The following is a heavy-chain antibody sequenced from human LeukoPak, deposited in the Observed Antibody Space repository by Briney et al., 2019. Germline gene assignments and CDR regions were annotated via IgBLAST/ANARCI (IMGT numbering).Heavy chain of an antibody. CDR3: ASFPSSSWLGWFDP. CDR1: GGSISSYY. V-gene: IGHV4-39*01. CDR2: IYYSGST. D-gene: IGHD6-13*01. Sequence: SETLSLTCTVSGGSISSYYGDWIRQPPGKGLEWIGSIYYSGSTYYNPSLKSRVTISVDTSKNQFSLKLSSVTAADTAVYYCASFPSSSWLGWFDPWGQGTLVTVSS. J-gene: IGHJ5*02.